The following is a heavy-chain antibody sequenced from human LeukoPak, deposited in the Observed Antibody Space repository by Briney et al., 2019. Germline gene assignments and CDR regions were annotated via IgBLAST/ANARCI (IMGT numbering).Heavy chain of an antibody. D-gene: IGHD2/OR15-2a*01. J-gene: IGHJ4*02. Sequence: SGGSLRLSCAASGLSFSTYDMTWVRQAPGKGLEWVSYIGSSTRTMYYAESLKGRFIISRDNAKNSLYLQMNSLRAEDTAVYYCARDTTFSFDYWGQGTLVTVSS. V-gene: IGHV3-48*03. CDR3: ARDTTFSFDY. CDR1: GLSFSTYD. CDR2: IGSSTRTM.